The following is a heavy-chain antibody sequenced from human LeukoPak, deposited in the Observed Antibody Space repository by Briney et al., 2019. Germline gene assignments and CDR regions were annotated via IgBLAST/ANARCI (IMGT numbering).Heavy chain of an antibody. Sequence: PGGSLRLPCAASGSTFSSYSMNWVRQAPGKGLEWVSSISSSSSYIYYADSVKGRFTISRDNAKNSLYLQMNSLRAEDTAVYYCARTPARMTTVTTDWYFDLWGRGTLVTVSS. CDR3: ARTPARMTTVTTDWYFDL. CDR1: GSTFSSYS. D-gene: IGHD4-17*01. V-gene: IGHV3-21*01. J-gene: IGHJ2*01. CDR2: ISSSSSYI.